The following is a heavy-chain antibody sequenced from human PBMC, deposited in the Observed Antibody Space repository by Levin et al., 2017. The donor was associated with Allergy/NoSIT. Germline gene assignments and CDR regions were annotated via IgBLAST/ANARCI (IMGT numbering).Heavy chain of an antibody. D-gene: IGHD4-17*01. CDR1: GFTFTSYA. V-gene: IGHV3-23*01. CDR3: AKDRRFTVTADFDN. CDR2: ITGSAATT. J-gene: IGHJ4*01. Sequence: GGSLRLSCAASGFTFTSYAMAWVRQAPGKGLEWVASITGSAATTYYADSVKGRFTISKDNPKNALVLQMNSLRPEDTSDYYCAKDRRFTVTADFDNWGHGTRVTVAS.